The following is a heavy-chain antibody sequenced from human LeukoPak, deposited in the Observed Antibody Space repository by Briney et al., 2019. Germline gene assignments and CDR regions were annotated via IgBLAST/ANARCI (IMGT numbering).Heavy chain of an antibody. Sequence: ASVKVSCKASGYTFTGYYMHWVRQAPGQGLEWMGWMNPNSGNTGYAQKFQGRVTITRNTSISTAYMELSSLRSEDTAVYYCARAAYYDILTGYSAGGYYYYMDVWGKGTTVTVSS. V-gene: IGHV1-8*03. CDR2: MNPNSGNT. CDR1: GYTFTGYY. CDR3: ARAAYYDILTGYSAGGYYYYMDV. D-gene: IGHD3-9*01. J-gene: IGHJ6*03.